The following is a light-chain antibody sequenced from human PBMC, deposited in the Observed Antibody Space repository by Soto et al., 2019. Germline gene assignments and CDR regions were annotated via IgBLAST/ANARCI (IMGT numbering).Light chain of an antibody. CDR2: DAS. CDR1: QSISSW. V-gene: IGKV1-5*01. CDR3: QQYHSYPLT. Sequence: DIQMTQSPSTLSASVGDGVTITCRASQSISSWLAWYQQKPGKGTNLLTYDASSLERGVPSRFSGSGSGTEFTLTIRSMPTDHSPHCYCQQYHSYPLTFGGGTKGDIK. J-gene: IGKJ4*01.